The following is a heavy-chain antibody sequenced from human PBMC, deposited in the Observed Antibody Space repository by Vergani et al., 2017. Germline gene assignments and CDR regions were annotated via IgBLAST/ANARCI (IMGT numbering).Heavy chain of an antibody. CDR2: ISGSGGST. V-gene: IGHV3-23*01. CDR1: RFTFSNYA. Sequence: EVQLLESGGGLVQPGGSLRLSCAASRFTFSNYAMSWVRQAPGKGLEWVSAISGSGGSTYYADSVKGRFTISRDNSKNTLYLQMNSLRAEDTAVYYCAKSYSSSWAVFDYWGQGTLVTVSS. J-gene: IGHJ4*02. CDR3: AKSYSSSWAVFDY. D-gene: IGHD6-13*01.